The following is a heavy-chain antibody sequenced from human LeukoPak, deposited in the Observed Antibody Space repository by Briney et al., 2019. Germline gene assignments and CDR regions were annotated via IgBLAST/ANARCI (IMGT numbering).Heavy chain of an antibody. Sequence: PSETLSLTCAVYGGSFSGYYWSWIRQPPGKGLEWIGEINHSGSTNYNPSLKSRVTISVDTSKNQFSLKLSSVTAADTAVYYCARRAYYYGSGSYFRPSYFDHWGQGTLVTVSS. CDR2: INHSGST. CDR3: ARRAYYYGSGSYFRPSYFDH. V-gene: IGHV4-34*01. CDR1: GGSFSGYY. J-gene: IGHJ4*02. D-gene: IGHD3-10*01.